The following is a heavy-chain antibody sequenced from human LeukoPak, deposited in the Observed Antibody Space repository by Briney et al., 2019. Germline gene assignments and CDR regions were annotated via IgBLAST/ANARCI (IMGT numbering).Heavy chain of an antibody. CDR3: ARVKQWGAFDF. J-gene: IGHJ4*02. D-gene: IGHD6-19*01. Sequence: SETLSLTCTVSGGSISSSSYYWGWIRQPPGKGLEWIGNIYYSGSTYYNPSLKSRVTISVDTSKNQFSLNLSSVIAADTAVYYCARVKQWGAFDFWGQGTLVTASS. CDR2: IYYSGST. V-gene: IGHV4-39*01. CDR1: GGSISSSSYY.